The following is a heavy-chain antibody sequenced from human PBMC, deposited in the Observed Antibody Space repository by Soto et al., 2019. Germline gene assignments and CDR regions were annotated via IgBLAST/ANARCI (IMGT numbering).Heavy chain of an antibody. V-gene: IGHV3-30-3*01. CDR2: ISFDGSNK. D-gene: IGHD5-12*01. CDR3: GRDRRFGNGYNLGFDY. CDR1: GFTFSTYA. J-gene: IGHJ4*02. Sequence: QVQLVESGGGVVQPGRSLRLSCAASGFTFSTYAMHWVRQPPGKGLEWVAVISFDGSNKYYADSVKDRFTVSRDNSKNTLYVQMNSLRAEDTAVYYCGRDRRFGNGYNLGFDYWGQGILVTVSS.